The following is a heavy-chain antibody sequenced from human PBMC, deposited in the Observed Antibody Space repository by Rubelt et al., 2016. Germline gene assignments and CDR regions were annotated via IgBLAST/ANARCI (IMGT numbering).Heavy chain of an antibody. D-gene: IGHD1-26*01. J-gene: IGHJ4*02. V-gene: IGHV3-23*01. CDR3: AKGYSGSYDSSADY. CDR1: RFTFDNYA. Sequence: EVQLLESGGGLAQPGGSLRLSCAASRFTFDNYAMSWVRQAPGKGLEWVSTISASGGSTYYADSVKGRFTISRDDSKNALCLQMNSRRVEHTAVYYCAKGYSGSYDSSADYWGQGTLVTVSS. CDR2: ISASGGST.